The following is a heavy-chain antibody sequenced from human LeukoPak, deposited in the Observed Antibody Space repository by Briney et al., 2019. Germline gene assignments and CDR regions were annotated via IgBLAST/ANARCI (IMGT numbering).Heavy chain of an antibody. D-gene: IGHD3-10*01. CDR2: IYYSGST. V-gene: IGHV4-59*01. CDR3: ARRQVGGYLFDY. Sequence: SETLSLTCTVSGGSISSYYWSWIRRPPGKGLEWIGYIYYSGSTNYNPSLKSRVTISVDTSKNQFSLKLSSVTAADTAVYYCARRQVGGYLFDYWGQGTLVTVSS. J-gene: IGHJ4*02. CDR1: GGSISSYY.